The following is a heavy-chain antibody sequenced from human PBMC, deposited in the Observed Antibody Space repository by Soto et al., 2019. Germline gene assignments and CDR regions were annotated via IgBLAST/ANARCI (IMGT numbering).Heavy chain of an antibody. CDR3: TTLTGYQVDY. V-gene: IGHV3-15*01. Sequence: EVHLVESGGGVVKPGGSLRLSCAASGFIFNTAWISWVRQTPGKGLEWVGRSRSKSDDGTIDYAAPVKGRFTILRDESKNLLYLQMTRLRPEHTAVYYCTTLTGYQVDYWGQGPLVTVSS. J-gene: IGHJ1*01. CDR2: SRSKSDDGTI. D-gene: IGHD2-2*01. CDR1: GFIFNTAW.